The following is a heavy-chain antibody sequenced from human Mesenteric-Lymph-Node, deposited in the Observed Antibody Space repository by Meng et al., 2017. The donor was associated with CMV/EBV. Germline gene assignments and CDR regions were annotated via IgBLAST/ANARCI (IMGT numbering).Heavy chain of an antibody. CDR2: VYYSGGS. D-gene: IGHD2-21*01. Sequence: TVSGDSFSSGCYYWGWVRPQPGKGLGWIGYVYYSGGSLYNPSLQSRVTISVDTSKDQFSLKLSSVTAADTAFYYCARGSYSWNYFDFWGQGALVTVSS. CDR1: GDSFSSGCYY. J-gene: IGHJ4*02. CDR3: ARGSYSWNYFDF. V-gene: IGHV4-31*03.